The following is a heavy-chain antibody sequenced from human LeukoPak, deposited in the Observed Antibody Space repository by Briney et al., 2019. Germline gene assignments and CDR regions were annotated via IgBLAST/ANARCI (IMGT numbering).Heavy chain of an antibody. CDR2: ISAYNGNT. D-gene: IGHD6-13*01. V-gene: IGHV1-18*01. J-gene: IGHJ4*02. CDR3: ARVRSIAAAGLVDY. CDR1: GYTFTSYR. Sequence: ASVKVSCKASGYTFTSYRISWVRQAPGQGLEWMGWISAYNGNTNYAQKLQGRVTMTTDTSTSTAYMELRSLRSDDTAVYYCARVRSIAAAGLVDYWGQGTLVTVSS.